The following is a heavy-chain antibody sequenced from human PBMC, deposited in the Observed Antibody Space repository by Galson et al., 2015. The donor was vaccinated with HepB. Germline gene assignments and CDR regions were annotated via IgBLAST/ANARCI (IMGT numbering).Heavy chain of an antibody. J-gene: IGHJ4*02. CDR1: GYTFTSYY. CDR2: INPSGGST. CDR3: ARGGLTMIVVGLFDY. D-gene: IGHD3-22*01. V-gene: IGHV1-46*04. Sequence: SVKVSCKASGYTFTSYYMHWVRQAPGQGLEWMGIINPSGGSTSYAQKLQGRVTMTRDTSTSTVYMELSSLRSEDTAVYYCARGGLTMIVVGLFDYWGQGTLVTVSS.